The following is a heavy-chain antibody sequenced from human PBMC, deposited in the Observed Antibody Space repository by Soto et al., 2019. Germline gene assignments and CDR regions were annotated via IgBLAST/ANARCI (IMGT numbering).Heavy chain of an antibody. CDR1: GFTFSSYW. CDR2: IKLDGSEK. D-gene: IGHD4-4*01. J-gene: IGHJ6*02. V-gene: IGHV3-7*01. Sequence: GGSLRLSCAASGFTFSSYWMTWVRQAPGKGLEWVANIKLDGSEKYYVDSVKGRFTISRDNSKNSLFLQMNSLRVEDTAVYYCAKDYIYYYYGMDVWGQGTTVTV. CDR3: AKDYIYYYYGMDV.